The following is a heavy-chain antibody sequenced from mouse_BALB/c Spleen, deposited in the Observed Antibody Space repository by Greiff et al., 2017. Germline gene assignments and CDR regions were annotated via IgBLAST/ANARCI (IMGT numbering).Heavy chain of an antibody. V-gene: IGHV14-3*02. CDR1: GFNIKDTY. J-gene: IGHJ2*01. CDR2: IDPANGNT. D-gene: IGHD1-1*01. Sequence: VQLQQSGAELVKPGAPVKLSCTASGFNIKDTYMHWVKQRPEQGLEWIGRIDPANGNTKYDPKFQGKATITADTSSNTAYLQLSSLTSEDTAVYYCARKITVVAHFDYWGQGTTLTVSS. CDR3: ARKITVVAHFDY.